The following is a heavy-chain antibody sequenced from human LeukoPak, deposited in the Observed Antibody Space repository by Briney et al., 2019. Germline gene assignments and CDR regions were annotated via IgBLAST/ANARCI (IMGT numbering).Heavy chain of an antibody. Sequence: SVKVSCKASGGTFSSYAISWVRQAPGQGLEWMGGIIPIFGTANYAQKFQGRVTITADKSTSTAYMELSSLRSEDTAVYYCARDYDGSGRDFTYYCYGKDVWGKGTTVTVSS. CDR2: IIPIFGTA. V-gene: IGHV1-69*06. CDR3: ARDYDGSGRDFTYYCYGKDV. CDR1: GGTFSSYA. D-gene: IGHD3-10*01. J-gene: IGHJ6*04.